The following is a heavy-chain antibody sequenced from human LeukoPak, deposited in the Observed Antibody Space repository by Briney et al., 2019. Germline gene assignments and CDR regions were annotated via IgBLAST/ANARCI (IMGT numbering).Heavy chain of an antibody. V-gene: IGHV1-69*05. Sequence: ASVKVSCTAFGGSFSSEAISWVRQAPGQGLEWMGGIIPIFGTANYAQKFQGRVTITTDESTSTAYVEVSSLRSEDTAVYYCGRKAGDCGANSCYSIDYWGQGTLVTVSS. CDR2: IIPIFGTA. CDR1: GGSFSSEA. D-gene: IGHD2-15*01. J-gene: IGHJ4*02. CDR3: GRKAGDCGANSCYSIDY.